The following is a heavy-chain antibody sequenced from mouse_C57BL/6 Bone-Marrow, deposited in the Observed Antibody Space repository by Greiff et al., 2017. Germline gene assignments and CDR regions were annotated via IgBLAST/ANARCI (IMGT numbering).Heavy chain of an antibody. CDR2: IDPETGGT. J-gene: IGHJ4*01. CDR1: GYTFTDYE. CDR3: TRSQLRLRSYAMDY. V-gene: IGHV1-15*01. Sequence: VHLVESGAELVRPGASVTLSCKASGYTFTDYEMHWVKQTPVHGLEWIGAIDPETGGTAYNQKFKGKAILTADKSSSTAYMELRSLTSEDSAVYYCTRSQLRLRSYAMDYWGQGTSVTVSS. D-gene: IGHD3-2*02.